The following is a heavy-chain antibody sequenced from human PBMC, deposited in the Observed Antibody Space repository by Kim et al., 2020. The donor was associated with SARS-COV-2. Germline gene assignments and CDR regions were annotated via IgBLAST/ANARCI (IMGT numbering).Heavy chain of an antibody. Sequence: YYADSVKGRCPISRDNAKNSLYLQMNSLRAEDTAVYYCARDYYGDYYFDYWGQGTLVTVSS. J-gene: IGHJ4*02. V-gene: IGHV3-21*01. D-gene: IGHD4-17*01. CDR3: ARDYYGDYYFDY.